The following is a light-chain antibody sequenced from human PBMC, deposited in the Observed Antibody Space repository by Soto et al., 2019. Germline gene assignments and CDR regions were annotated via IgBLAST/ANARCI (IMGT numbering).Light chain of an antibody. CDR3: QQYNNWPLP. Sequence: VVLTKSPSTRCLSPWDRATLALSASQSVSSNLAWHQQRPGQAPRLLIYGASTRATGVPARFSGGGSGTEFTLTITSLQSEDFAVYWCQQYNNWPLPFGPGTLLEIK. V-gene: IGKV3D-15*01. J-gene: IGKJ5*01. CDR2: GAS. CDR1: QSVSSN.